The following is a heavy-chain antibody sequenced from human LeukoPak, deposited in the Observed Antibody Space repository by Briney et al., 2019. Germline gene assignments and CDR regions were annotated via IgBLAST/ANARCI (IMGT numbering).Heavy chain of an antibody. CDR3: ARAYHGSGSFSLLFDP. CDR2: IYYSGIT. Sequence: SETLSLTCTVSGGSISSDYWSWVRQPPGKGLEWIGYIYYSGITNNNPSLKSRVTISVDTSKNQFSLKLSSVTAADTAVYYCARAYHGSGSFSLLFDPWGQGTLVTVSS. J-gene: IGHJ5*02. V-gene: IGHV4-59*01. D-gene: IGHD3-10*01. CDR1: GGSISSDY.